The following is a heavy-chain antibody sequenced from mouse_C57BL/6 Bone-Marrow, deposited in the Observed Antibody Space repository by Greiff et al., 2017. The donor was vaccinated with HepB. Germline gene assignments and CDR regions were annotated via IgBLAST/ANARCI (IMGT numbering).Heavy chain of an antibody. CDR1: GFTFSSYA. Sequence: EVMLVESGGGLVKPGGSLKLSCAASGFTFSSYAMSWVRQTPEKRLEWVATISDGGSYTYYPDNVKGRFTISRDNAKNNLYLQMSHLKSEDTAMYYCARRDYDYDGGWFAYWGQGTLVTVSA. V-gene: IGHV5-4*03. J-gene: IGHJ3*01. D-gene: IGHD2-4*01. CDR2: ISDGGSYT. CDR3: ARRDYDYDGGWFAY.